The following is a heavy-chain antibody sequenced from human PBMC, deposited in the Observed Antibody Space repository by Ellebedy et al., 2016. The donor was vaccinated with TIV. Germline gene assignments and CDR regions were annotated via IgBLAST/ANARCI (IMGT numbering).Heavy chain of an antibody. J-gene: IGHJ4*02. V-gene: IGHV4-39*07. Sequence: SETLSLTCTVSGGSIRSSNYFWGWIRQPPGTGLEWIGSVFYSGSPYYNPSLKSRFTMSVDTSNNQFSLKLSSLTAADTAVYYCASLNYYYDSSGYYYCFDFWGQGTLVTVSS. D-gene: IGHD3-22*01. CDR2: VFYSGSP. CDR1: GGSIRSSNYF. CDR3: ASLNYYYDSSGYYYCFDF.